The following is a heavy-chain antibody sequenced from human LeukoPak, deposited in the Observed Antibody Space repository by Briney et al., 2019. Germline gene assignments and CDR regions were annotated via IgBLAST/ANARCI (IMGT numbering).Heavy chain of an antibody. CDR3: ARESSDSSGYYY. CDR2: ISGSGGST. Sequence: TGGSLRLSCAASGFTLSSYAMSWVRQGPGKGLEWVSTISGSGGSTYYADSVKGRFTISRDNAKNSLYLQMNSLRAEDTAVYYCARESSDSSGYYYWGQGTLDTVSS. J-gene: IGHJ4*02. V-gene: IGHV3-23*01. CDR1: GFTLSSYA. D-gene: IGHD3-22*01.